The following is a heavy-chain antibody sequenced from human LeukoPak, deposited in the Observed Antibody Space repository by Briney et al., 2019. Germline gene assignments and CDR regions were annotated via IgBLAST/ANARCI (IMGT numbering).Heavy chain of an antibody. CDR1: GGTFSSYA. D-gene: IGHD3-3*01. Sequence: SVKVSCKASGGTFSSYAISWVRQAPGQGLEWMGGIIPIFGTANYAQKFQGRVTITADESTSTAYMELSSLRSEDTAVYYCARGAQTADFWSGRTYFDYWGQGALVTVSS. CDR2: IIPIFGTA. CDR3: ARGAQTADFWSGRTYFDY. V-gene: IGHV1-69*13. J-gene: IGHJ4*02.